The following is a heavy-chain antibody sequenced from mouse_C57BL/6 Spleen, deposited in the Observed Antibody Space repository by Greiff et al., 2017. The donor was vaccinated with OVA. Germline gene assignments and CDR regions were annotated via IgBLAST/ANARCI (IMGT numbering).Heavy chain of an antibody. Sequence: EVQGVESGGGLVKPGESLKLSCAASGFTFSSYAMSWVRQTPEKRLEWVATISVGGSYTYYPDNVKGRFTISRDNAKNNLYLQMSHLKSEDTAMYYCAREGGQLRPFAYWGQGTLVTVSA. J-gene: IGHJ3*01. D-gene: IGHD3-2*02. CDR1: GFTFSSYA. CDR3: AREGGQLRPFAY. CDR2: ISVGGSYT. V-gene: IGHV5-4*01.